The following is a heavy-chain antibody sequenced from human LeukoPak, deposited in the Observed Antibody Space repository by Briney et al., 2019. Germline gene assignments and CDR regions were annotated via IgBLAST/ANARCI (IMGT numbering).Heavy chain of an antibody. J-gene: IGHJ4*02. CDR1: GYSISSGYY. CDR2: IYHSGGT. CDR3: ARDRDRNYGDCYFDY. Sequence: SETLSLTCTVSGYSISSGYYWGWIRQPPGKGLEWIGSIYHSGGTYYNPSLKSRVTISVDTSKNQFSLKLSSVTAADTAVYYCARDRDRNYGDCYFDYWGQGTLVTVSS. D-gene: IGHD4-17*01. V-gene: IGHV4-38-2*02.